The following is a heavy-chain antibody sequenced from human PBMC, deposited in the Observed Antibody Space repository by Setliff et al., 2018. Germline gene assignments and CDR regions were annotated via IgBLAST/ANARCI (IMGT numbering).Heavy chain of an antibody. Sequence: GGSLRLSCAASGFTFSSYWMTWVRQAPGKGLEWVANIKQEGSEKYYVDSVKGRFTISRDNSKSTLYLQMNSLRAEDTAVYYCASDYDFRDYWGQGTLVTVSS. V-gene: IGHV3-7*01. CDR2: IKQEGSEK. J-gene: IGHJ4*02. D-gene: IGHD3-16*01. CDR3: ASDYDFRDY. CDR1: GFTFSSYW.